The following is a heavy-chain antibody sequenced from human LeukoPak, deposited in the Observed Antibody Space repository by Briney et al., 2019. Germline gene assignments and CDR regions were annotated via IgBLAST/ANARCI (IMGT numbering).Heavy chain of an antibody. CDR1: GGSFSDYY. D-gene: IGHD3-22*01. CDR3: ARGPGEYDSSPGYYFDY. J-gene: IGHJ4*02. Sequence: SETLSLTCAVYGGSFSDYYWSWIRQPPGKGLEWMGEINHSGSTNYSPSLKSRVTISVDTSKNQFSLKLSSVTAADTAVYYCARGPGEYDSSPGYYFDYWGQGTLVTVSA. V-gene: IGHV4-34*01. CDR2: INHSGST.